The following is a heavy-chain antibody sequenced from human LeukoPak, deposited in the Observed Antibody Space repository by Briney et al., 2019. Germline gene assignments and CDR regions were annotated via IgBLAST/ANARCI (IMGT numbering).Heavy chain of an antibody. V-gene: IGHV4-59*12. J-gene: IGHJ4*02. CDR2: IYYSGAT. Sequence: SETLSLTCTVSGGSISSYYWSWIRQPPGKGLEWIGYIYYSGATSYNPSLKSRLTISVDTSKNQFSLNLSSVTAADTAVYYCARETKGFLEIFDYWGQGTLVTVSS. CDR3: ARETKGFLEIFDY. D-gene: IGHD3-3*01. CDR1: GGSISSYY.